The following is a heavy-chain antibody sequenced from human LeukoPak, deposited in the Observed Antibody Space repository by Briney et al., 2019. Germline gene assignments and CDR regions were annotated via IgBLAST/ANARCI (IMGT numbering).Heavy chain of an antibody. CDR2: ISWNSGSI. Sequence: GGSLRLSCAASGFTFDDYAMHWVRQAPGKGLEWVSGISWNSGSIGYADSVKGRFTISRDNAKNSLYLQMNSLRAEDTALYYCAKDIGEYYYDSSHAFDIWGQGTMVTVSS. CDR3: AKDIGEYYYDSSHAFDI. CDR1: GFTFDDYA. J-gene: IGHJ3*02. D-gene: IGHD3-22*01. V-gene: IGHV3-9*01.